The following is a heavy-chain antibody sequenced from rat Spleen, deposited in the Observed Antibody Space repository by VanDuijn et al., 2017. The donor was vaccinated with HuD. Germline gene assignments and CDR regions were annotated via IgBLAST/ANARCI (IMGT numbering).Heavy chain of an antibody. Sequence: EVQLVESGGGLVQPGRSLKLSCSASGFIFRDYTMAWVRQAPKKGLEWVAAIVDDGSNTFYRESVKGRFTVSRNNAKSTLHLQMERLKSGDTATYYCARLGNSGVCNWFAYWGQGTLVTVST. CDR1: GFIFRDYT. CDR3: ARLGNSGVCNWFAY. D-gene: IGHD4-4*01. V-gene: IGHV5-17*01. CDR2: IVDDGSNT. J-gene: IGHJ3*01.